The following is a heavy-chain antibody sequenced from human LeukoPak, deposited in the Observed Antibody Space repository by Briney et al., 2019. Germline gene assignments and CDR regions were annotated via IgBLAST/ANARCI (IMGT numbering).Heavy chain of an antibody. J-gene: IGHJ4*02. CDR2: ISGSGGST. V-gene: IGHV3-23*01. D-gene: IGHD4-11*01. CDR3: ARGLPPVMKYYFDY. Sequence: QPGGSLRLSCAASGFTFSNYAMNWVRQAPGKGLEWVSAISGSGGSTYYADSVKGRFTISRDDSKNTLYLQMNSLRAEDTAMYYCARGLPPVMKYYFDYWGQGTLVTVSS. CDR1: GFTFSNYA.